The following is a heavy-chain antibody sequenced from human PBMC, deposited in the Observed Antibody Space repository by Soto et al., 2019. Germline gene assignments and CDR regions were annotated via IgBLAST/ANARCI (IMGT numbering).Heavy chain of an antibody. V-gene: IGHV3-23*01. CDR1: GFTFSSHV. CDR3: VRGGHGSGSYLGSS. D-gene: IGHD3-10*01. J-gene: IGHJ5*02. CDR2: ISTGGGST. Sequence: EVQLLESGGGLVQPGGSLRLSCAASGFTFSSHVMSWVRQAPGKGLEWVSGISTGGGSTDYADSVKGRFTISRDNSKNTLHLQMDSLRVEDTAVYYCVRGGHGSGSYLGSSWGQGILVTVSS.